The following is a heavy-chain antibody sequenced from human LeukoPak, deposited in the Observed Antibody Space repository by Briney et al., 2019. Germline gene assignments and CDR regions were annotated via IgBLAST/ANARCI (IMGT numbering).Heavy chain of an antibody. Sequence: SVKVSCTASGGTFSSYAISWVRQAPGQGLEWMGGIIPIFGTPNYAQKFQGRVTITADESTSTAYMELSSLRSEDAAVYYCARDTHYYGSGSYDLYGMDVWGQGTTVTVSS. V-gene: IGHV1-69*13. CDR1: GGTFSSYA. D-gene: IGHD3-10*01. CDR2: IIPIFGTP. CDR3: ARDTHYYGSGSYDLYGMDV. J-gene: IGHJ6*02.